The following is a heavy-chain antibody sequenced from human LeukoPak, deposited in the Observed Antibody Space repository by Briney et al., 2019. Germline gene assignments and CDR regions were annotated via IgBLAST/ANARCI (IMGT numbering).Heavy chain of an antibody. V-gene: IGHV1-69*13. J-gene: IGHJ4*02. Sequence: ASVKVSCKASGYTFTSYGISWVRQAPGQGLEWMGGIIPIFGTANYAQKFQGRVTITADESTSTAYMELSSLRSEDTAVYYCARGPSYSGSYDWGQGTLVTVSS. CDR2: IIPIFGTA. CDR1: GYTFTSYG. D-gene: IGHD1-26*01. CDR3: ARGPSYSGSYD.